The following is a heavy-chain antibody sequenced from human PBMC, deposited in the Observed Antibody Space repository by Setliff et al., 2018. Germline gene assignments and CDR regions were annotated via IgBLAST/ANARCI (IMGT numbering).Heavy chain of an antibody. D-gene: IGHD2-2*01. J-gene: IGHJ4*02. CDR2: IYHDGNP. V-gene: IGHV4-28*03. Sequence: PSETLSLTCAVSGVSVNSLTWWSWVRQTPGKGLEWIGFIYHDGNPKFNPSVNYNPSLKSRVTMSIDKSKNQFSLNLRSVTAADTAVYYCTRGGERYHTANWGQGLLVTVSS. CDR1: GVSVNSLTW. CDR3: TRGGERYHTAN.